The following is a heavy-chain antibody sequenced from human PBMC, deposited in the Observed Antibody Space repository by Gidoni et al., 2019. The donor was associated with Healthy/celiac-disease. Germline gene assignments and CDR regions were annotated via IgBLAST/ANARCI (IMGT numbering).Heavy chain of an antibody. CDR2: ISGSGGST. V-gene: IGHV3-23*01. Sequence: VQLLESGGVLVQPGGSLRLSCAASVFTFNNYAMSWVRQAPGKGLEWVSAISGSGGSTYYADSVKGRFTISRDNSKNTLYLQMNSLRAEDTAVYYCAKDIAWELRSADYWGQGTLVTVSS. D-gene: IGHD1-26*01. J-gene: IGHJ4*02. CDR3: AKDIAWELRSADY. CDR1: VFTFNNYA.